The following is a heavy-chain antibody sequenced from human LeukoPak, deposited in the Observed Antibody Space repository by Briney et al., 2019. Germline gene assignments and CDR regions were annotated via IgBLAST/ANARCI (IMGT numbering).Heavy chain of an antibody. CDR2: IIPIFGTA. J-gene: IGHJ4*02. CDR3: ARTNLDCKNGVCYDY. D-gene: IGHD2-8*01. V-gene: IGHV1-69*05. CDR1: GGTFSSYA. Sequence: SVKVSCKASGGTFSSYAISWVRQAPGQGLEWMGGIIPIFGTANYAQKFQGRVTITTDESTSTAYMELSSLRSEDTAVYYCARTNLDCKNGVCYDYWGQGTLVTVSS.